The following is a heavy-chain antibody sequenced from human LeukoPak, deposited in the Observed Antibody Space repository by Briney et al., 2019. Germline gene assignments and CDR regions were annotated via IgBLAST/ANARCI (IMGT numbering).Heavy chain of an antibody. CDR2: IYYSGST. V-gene: IGHV4-31*03. J-gene: IGHJ5*02. Sequence: SETLSLTCTVSGGSISSGGYYWSWIRQHPGKGLEWIGYIYYSGSTYYNPSLKSRVTMSVDTPKNQFSLKLSSVTAADTAVYYCARDEAGAIAAAVTSWFDPWGQGTLVTVSS. CDR1: GGSISSGGYY. CDR3: ARDEAGAIAAAVTSWFDP. D-gene: IGHD6-13*01.